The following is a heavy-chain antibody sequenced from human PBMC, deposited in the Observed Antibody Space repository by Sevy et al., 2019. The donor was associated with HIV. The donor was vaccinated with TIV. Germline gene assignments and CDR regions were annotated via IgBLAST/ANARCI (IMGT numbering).Heavy chain of an antibody. D-gene: IGHD2-2*01. V-gene: IGHV1-69*13. Sequence: ASVKVSCKASGGTFSSYAISWVRQAPGQGLEWMGGIIPIFGTANYAQKFQGRVTITADESTSTDYMELSSLGFEDTALYYCERGRFCSSTSCYPLVDMLTGYSLDYYYYGMDVWGQGTTVTVSS. J-gene: IGHJ6*02. CDR2: IIPIFGTA. CDR3: ERGRFCSSTSCYPLVDMLTGYSLDYYYYGMDV. CDR1: GGTFSSYA.